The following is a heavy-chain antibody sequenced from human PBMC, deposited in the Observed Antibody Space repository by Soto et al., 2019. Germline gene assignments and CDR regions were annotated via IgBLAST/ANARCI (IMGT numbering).Heavy chain of an antibody. D-gene: IGHD5-18*01. CDR2: ISYDGSNK. CDR1: GFTFSSYA. Sequence: QVQLEESGGGVVQPGRSLRLSSAASGFTFSSYAMHWVRQAPGKGLEWVAVISYDGSNKYYADSVKGRFTISRDNSKNTLYLQMNSLRAEDTAVYYCARDGQYSYGTFDYWGQGTLVTVSS. CDR3: ARDGQYSYGTFDY. V-gene: IGHV3-30-3*01. J-gene: IGHJ4*02.